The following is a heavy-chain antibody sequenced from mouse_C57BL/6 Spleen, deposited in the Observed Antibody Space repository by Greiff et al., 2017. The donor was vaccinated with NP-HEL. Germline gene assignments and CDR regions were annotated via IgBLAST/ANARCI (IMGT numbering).Heavy chain of an antibody. J-gene: IGHJ2*01. CDR3: ARTVITTVVVDY. CDR1: GYTFTSYW. D-gene: IGHD1-1*01. CDR2: INPSNGGT. Sequence: QVQLQQPGTELVKPGASVKLSCKASGYTFTSYWMHWVKQRPGQGLEWIGNINPSNGGTNYNEKFKSKATLTVDKSSSTAYMQLSSLTSEDAAVYYCARTVITTVVVDYWGQGTTLTVSS. V-gene: IGHV1-53*01.